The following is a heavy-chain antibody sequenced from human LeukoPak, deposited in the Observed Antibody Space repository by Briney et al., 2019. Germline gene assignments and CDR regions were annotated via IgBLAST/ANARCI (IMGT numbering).Heavy chain of an antibody. Sequence: GGSLRLSCAASGFTFSNAWMSWVRQAPGKGLEWVGRIKSKTDGGTTDYAAPVKGRFTISRDDSKNTLYLQMSSLKTEDTAVYYCTTADYCGGDCYSFDYWGQGTLVTVSS. CDR2: IKSKTDGGTT. D-gene: IGHD2-21*02. CDR1: GFTFSNAW. CDR3: TTADYCGGDCYSFDY. V-gene: IGHV3-15*01. J-gene: IGHJ4*02.